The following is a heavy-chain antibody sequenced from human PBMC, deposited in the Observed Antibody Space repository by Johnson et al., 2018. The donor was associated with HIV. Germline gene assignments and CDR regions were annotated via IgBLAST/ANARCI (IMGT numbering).Heavy chain of an antibody. V-gene: IGHV3-15*01. CDR2: IKRKTDGGTT. Sequence: VQLVESGGGVVRPGGSLRVSCTASGFTFSNAWMSWVRQAPGKGLEWVGRIKRKTDGGTTDYAAPVKGRFTISRDDSKNTLFLQMNSLKTEDTALYYCTAHYRNAFDIWGQGTMVTVSS. CDR1: GFTFSNAW. CDR3: TAHYRNAFDI. J-gene: IGHJ3*02. D-gene: IGHD1-26*01.